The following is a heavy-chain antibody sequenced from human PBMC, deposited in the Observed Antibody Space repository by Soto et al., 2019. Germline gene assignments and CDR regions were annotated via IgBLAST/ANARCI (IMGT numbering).Heavy chain of an antibody. CDR2: SYDSGGT. CDR1: CGSISGGVYY. D-gene: IGHD6-13*01. J-gene: IGHJ4*02. Sequence: QVQLQESGPGLVKPSQTLFLTCTVSCGSISGGVYYWSWILQHPVKCLWWIGYSYDSGGTYYNPSIRSRVTISVAQSKNQFTMKISSVTAADTAVYYCERGGIAAAAQPDYWGQGTLVTVSS. V-gene: IGHV4-31*03. CDR3: ERGGIAAAAQPDY.